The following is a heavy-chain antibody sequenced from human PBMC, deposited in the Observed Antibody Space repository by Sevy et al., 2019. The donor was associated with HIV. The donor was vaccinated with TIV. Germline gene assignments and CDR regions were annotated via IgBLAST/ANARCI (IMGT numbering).Heavy chain of an antibody. V-gene: IGHV3-23*01. CDR2: ISGNGENA. D-gene: IGHD3-3*02. Sequence: GGYLRLSCTASEFTFSSHAVSWVRQAPGKGLEWVSAISGNGENAHYADSVRGRFTISRDTFKNTLYLHMNSLRAEDTALYYCARDGRGISAFDIWGQGTMVTVSS. J-gene: IGHJ3*02. CDR1: EFTFSSHA. CDR3: ARDGRGISAFDI.